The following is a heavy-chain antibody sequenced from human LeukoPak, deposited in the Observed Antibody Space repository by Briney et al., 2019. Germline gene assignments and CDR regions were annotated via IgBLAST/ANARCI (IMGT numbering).Heavy chain of an antibody. CDR2: ISWNSNSV. Sequence: GGSLRLSCAASGFTFDDFVMHWIRQAPGKGLEWVSSISWNSNSVGYVDSVKGRFTISRDNAKNSLYLQMSSLRTEDMALYYCARETWNAFDIWGQGTMVTVSS. J-gene: IGHJ3*02. CDR3: ARETWNAFDI. D-gene: IGHD1-1*01. V-gene: IGHV3-9*03. CDR1: GFTFDDFV.